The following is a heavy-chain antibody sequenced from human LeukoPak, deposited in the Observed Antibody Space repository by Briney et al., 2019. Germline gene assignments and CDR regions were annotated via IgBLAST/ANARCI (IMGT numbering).Heavy chain of an antibody. J-gene: IGHJ4*02. CDR2: ISYDGSNK. Sequence: GGSLRLSCAASGFTFSSYGMHWVRQAPGKGLDWVAVISYDGSNKYYADSVKGRFTISRDTSKNTLNLQMNSLRAEDTAVYYCAKDRGYITYYFDYWGRGTLVTVSS. CDR1: GFTFSSYG. V-gene: IGHV3-30*18. D-gene: IGHD3-10*01. CDR3: AKDRGYITYYFDY.